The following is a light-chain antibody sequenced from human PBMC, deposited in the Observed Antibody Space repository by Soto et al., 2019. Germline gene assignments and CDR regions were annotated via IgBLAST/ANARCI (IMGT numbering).Light chain of an antibody. CDR3: QAWDTSTASVV. V-gene: IGLV3-1*01. CDR1: KLGDKY. Sequence: SYELTQPPSVSVSPGQTASITCSGDKLGDKYACWYQQKPGQSPVLVIYQDNERPSGIPERFSGSNSGNTATLTISGTQAMDEADYYCQAWDTSTASVVFGGGTKLTVL. CDR2: QDN. J-gene: IGLJ2*01.